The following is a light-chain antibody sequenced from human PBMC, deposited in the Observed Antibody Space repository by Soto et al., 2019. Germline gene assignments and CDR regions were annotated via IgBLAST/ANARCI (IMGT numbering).Light chain of an antibody. CDR3: QKCSGPPPFT. CDR1: QDITNY. Sequence: DIQMTQSPSSLSASVGDRVTITCRASQDITNYLAWYQRKPGKVPKLLIYAASTLQSGVPSRFSGSGSGTDFTLTISSLQPEDAATYFCQKCSGPPPFTFGPGTTVDIK. CDR2: AAS. V-gene: IGKV1-27*01. J-gene: IGKJ3*01.